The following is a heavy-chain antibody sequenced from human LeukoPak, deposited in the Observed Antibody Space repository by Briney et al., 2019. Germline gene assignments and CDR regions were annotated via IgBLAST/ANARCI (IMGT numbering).Heavy chain of an antibody. D-gene: IGHD1-26*01. J-gene: IGHJ4*02. V-gene: IGHV4-61*08. CDR2: VYSTGNT. Sequence: SETLSLTCAVSGVSVGSGGYYWTWIRQPPGKGLEWIGYVYSTGNTNYNPFLKSRVTVSLDPSKNRFSLRLSSVTAADTATYYCARTKSQSGSYRYYFDCWGEGALVTVSS. CDR3: ARTKSQSGSYRYYFDC. CDR1: GVSVGSGGYY.